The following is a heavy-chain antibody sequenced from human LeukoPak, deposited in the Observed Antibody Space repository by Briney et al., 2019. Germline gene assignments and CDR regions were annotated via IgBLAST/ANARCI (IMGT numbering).Heavy chain of an antibody. CDR3: TRGSSGRRDN. D-gene: IGHD6-19*01. J-gene: IGHJ4*02. V-gene: IGHV1-8*01. CDR1: GYTFTSGD. CDR2: MNPNSGNT. Sequence: ASVKVSCKASGYTFTSGDINWVRQATGQGLEWMGWMNPNSGNTGYGQSFQGRITMTGDISIGTAYMELSNLTSEDTAIYYCTRGSSGRRDNWGQGTLVTVSA.